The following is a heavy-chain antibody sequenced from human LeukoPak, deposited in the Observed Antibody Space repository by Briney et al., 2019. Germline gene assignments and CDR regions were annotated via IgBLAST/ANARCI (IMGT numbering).Heavy chain of an antibody. J-gene: IGHJ5*02. CDR1: GGSMSSSSYY. V-gene: IGHV4-39*01. D-gene: IGHD3-9*01. Sequence: SETLSLTCTVSGGSMSSSSYYRGWIRQPPGKGLEWIGSIYYSGSTYYNPSLKSRVTISVDTSKNQFSLKLSSVTAADTAVYYCARHVLRYFDWLPFDPWGQGTLVTVSS. CDR2: IYYSGST. CDR3: ARHVLRYFDWLPFDP.